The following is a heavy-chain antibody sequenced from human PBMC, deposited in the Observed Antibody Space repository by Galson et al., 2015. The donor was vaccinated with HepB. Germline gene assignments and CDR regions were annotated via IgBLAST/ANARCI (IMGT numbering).Heavy chain of an antibody. Sequence: AISGDSVSSNSAAWNWIRQSPSRGLEWLGRTYYRSKWYDDYAVSVKSRITINPDTSKNQFSLQLNSVTPEDTAVYYCARDGAGYESSGYSDYWGQGTLVTVSS. CDR2: TYYRSKWYD. CDR3: ARDGAGYESSGYSDY. J-gene: IGHJ4*02. V-gene: IGHV6-1*01. CDR1: GDSVSSNSAA. D-gene: IGHD3-22*01.